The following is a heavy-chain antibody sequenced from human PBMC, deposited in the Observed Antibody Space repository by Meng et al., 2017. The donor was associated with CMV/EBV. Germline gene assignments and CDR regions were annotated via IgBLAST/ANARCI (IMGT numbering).Heavy chain of an antibody. D-gene: IGHD5-24*01. Sequence: SVQVSCKASAGTSISYAISWVRQAPGQGLEWMGGIIPIFGTANYAQKFQGRVTITTDESTSTAYMELSSLRSEDTAVYYCAREIRRWLQLYYYYYGMDVWGQGTTVTVSS. CDR1: AGTSISYA. CDR2: IIPIFGTA. J-gene: IGHJ6*02. CDR3: AREIRRWLQLYYYYYGMDV. V-gene: IGHV1-69*05.